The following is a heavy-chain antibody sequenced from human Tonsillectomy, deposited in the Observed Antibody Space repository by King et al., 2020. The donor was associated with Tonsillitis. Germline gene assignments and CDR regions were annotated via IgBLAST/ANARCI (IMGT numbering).Heavy chain of an antibody. CDR2: INYSGST. Sequence: VQLQQWGAGLLKPSETLSLTCAVYGGSFSGYYWSWIRQPPGKGLEWIGEINYSGSTNYNPSLKSRVTISVDTSKNQFSLKLSSVTSADTALYYCARAELLDYYYYNMDVWGKGTTVTVSS. CDR3: ARAELLDYYYYNMDV. D-gene: IGHD1-26*01. CDR1: GGSFSGYY. V-gene: IGHV4-34*01. J-gene: IGHJ6*03.